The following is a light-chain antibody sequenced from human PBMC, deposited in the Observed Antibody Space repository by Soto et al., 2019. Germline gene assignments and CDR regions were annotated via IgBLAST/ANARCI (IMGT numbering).Light chain of an antibody. CDR1: SGSVSTNNY. CDR3: VLYMGRGILV. CDR2: RTN. J-gene: IGLJ3*02. Sequence: QTVVTQEPSFSVSPGGTVTLTCALSSGSVSTNNYPSWCQQTPGQPPRTLIFRTNTRSSGVPDRFSGSILGSKAALTITGAQADDESDYYCVLYMGRGILVFGGGTKLTVL. V-gene: IGLV8-61*01.